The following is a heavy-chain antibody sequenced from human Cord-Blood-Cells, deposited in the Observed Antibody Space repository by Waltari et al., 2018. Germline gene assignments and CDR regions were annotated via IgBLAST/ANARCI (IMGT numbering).Heavy chain of an antibody. CDR3: ARESGSTSSNWFDP. Sequence: QVQLQESGQGLVKPSQTLSLTCTVSGGSISSGGYYWSWIRQHPGKGLEWIGYIYYSGITYYNPSLKSRVTISVYPSKNQFSLKLSSVTAADTAVYYCARESGSTSSNWFDPWGQGTLVTVSS. CDR1: GGSISSGGYY. J-gene: IGHJ5*02. D-gene: IGHD2-2*01. V-gene: IGHV4-31*03. CDR2: IYYSGIT.